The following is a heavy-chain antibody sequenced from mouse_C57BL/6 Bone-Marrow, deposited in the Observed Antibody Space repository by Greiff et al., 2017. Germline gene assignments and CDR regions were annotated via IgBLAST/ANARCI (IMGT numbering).Heavy chain of an antibody. CDR1: GYTFTSYG. CDR2: IYPRSGNT. V-gene: IGHV1-81*01. J-gene: IGHJ3*01. D-gene: IGHD2-4*01. Sequence: VQLQQSGAELARPGASVKLSCKASGYTFTSYGISWVKQRTGQGLEWIGEIYPRSGNTYYNEKFKGKATLTADKSSSPAYMELRSLTSEDSAVYFCARGKDYYDYLAWFAYWGQGTLVTVSA. CDR3: ARGKDYYDYLAWFAY.